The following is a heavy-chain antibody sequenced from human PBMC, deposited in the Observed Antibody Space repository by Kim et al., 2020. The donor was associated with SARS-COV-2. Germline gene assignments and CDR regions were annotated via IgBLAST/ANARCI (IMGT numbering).Heavy chain of an antibody. D-gene: IGHD3-3*01. Sequence: SETLSLTCTVSGGSISSGDYYWSWIRQPPGKGLEWIGYIYYSGSTYYNPSLKSRVTISVDTSKNQFSLKLTSVTAADTAVYYCARAPSSIAIFGVVIINWFDPWGQGTLVTVSS. J-gene: IGHJ5*02. CDR3: ARAPSSIAIFGVVIINWFDP. V-gene: IGHV4-30-4*01. CDR2: IYYSGST. CDR1: GGSISSGDYY.